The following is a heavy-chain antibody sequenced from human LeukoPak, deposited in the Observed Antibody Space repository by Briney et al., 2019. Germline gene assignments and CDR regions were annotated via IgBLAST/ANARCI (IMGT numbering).Heavy chain of an antibody. CDR2: TYYRSTWYN. Sequence: SQTLSLTCAISGDSVSINSVTWNWIRQSPSRGLEWLGRTYYRSTWYNDYTVSVRGRITVNPDTSKNQFSLHLNSVTPEDTAVYYCARRLTQYDCFDPWGQGILVTVSS. CDR1: GDSVSINSVT. CDR3: ARRLTQYDCFDP. J-gene: IGHJ5*02. V-gene: IGHV6-1*01. D-gene: IGHD2-2*01.